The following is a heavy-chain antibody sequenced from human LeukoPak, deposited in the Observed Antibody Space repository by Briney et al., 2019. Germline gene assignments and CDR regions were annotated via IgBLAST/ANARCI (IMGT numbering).Heavy chain of an antibody. CDR2: ITSSSTYI. D-gene: IGHD3-10*01. CDR1: GFTFSSYS. V-gene: IGHV3-21*01. CDR3: ASLRSRNYYGSGTYYSVDY. Sequence: PGGSLRLSCAAPGFTFSSYSMNWVRQAPGKGLEWVSSITSSSTYIYYADSVKGRFTTSRDNAKNSLYLQMNSLRAEDTAVYYCASLRSRNYYGSGTYYSVDYWGQGTLVTVSS. J-gene: IGHJ4*02.